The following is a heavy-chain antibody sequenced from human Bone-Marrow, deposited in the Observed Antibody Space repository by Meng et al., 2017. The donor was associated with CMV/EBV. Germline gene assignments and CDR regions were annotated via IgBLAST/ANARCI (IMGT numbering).Heavy chain of an antibody. CDR1: GGSISSGGYY. CDR3: ARERELTIFGVVTDYYGMAV. CDR2: IYYSGST. J-gene: IGHJ6*02. Sequence: SETLSLTCTVSGGSISSGGYYWSWIRQHPGKGLEWIGYIYYSGSTYYNPSLKSRVTISVDTSKNQFSLKLSSVTAADTAVYYCARERELTIFGVVTDYYGMAVWGQGNTVNFSS. D-gene: IGHD3-3*01. V-gene: IGHV4-31*03.